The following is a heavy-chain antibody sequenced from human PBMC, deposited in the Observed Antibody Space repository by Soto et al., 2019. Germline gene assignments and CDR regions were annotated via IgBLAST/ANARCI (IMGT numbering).Heavy chain of an antibody. CDR2: IYSDGTT. CDR1: GGSISGSY. V-gene: IGHV4-4*07. D-gene: IGHD5-18*01. CDR3: ARDRGYRSGSFGS. J-gene: IGHJ5*02. Sequence: SEPLSLTCIVSGGSISGSYWSWIRQPAGKELEWIGRIYSDGTTNYNPSLKGRVTMSVDTSKKQISLKLTSVTAADTAMYYCARDRGYRSGSFGSWGQGVLVTVSS.